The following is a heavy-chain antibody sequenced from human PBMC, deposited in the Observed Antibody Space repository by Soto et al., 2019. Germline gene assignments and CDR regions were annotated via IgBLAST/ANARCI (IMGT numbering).Heavy chain of an antibody. CDR2: IYPGDSDT. CDR3: ARSGGGQKQEPAKHYYCMDV. V-gene: IGHV5-51*01. CDR1: GYSFTSYW. D-gene: IGHD6-13*01. Sequence: GESLKISCKGSGYSFTSYWIGWVRQMPGKGLELMGIIYPGDSDTRYSPSFQGQVTISADKSISTAYLQWSSLKASDTAMYYCARSGGGQKQEPAKHYYCMDVWGHGTTVTVSS. J-gene: IGHJ6*02.